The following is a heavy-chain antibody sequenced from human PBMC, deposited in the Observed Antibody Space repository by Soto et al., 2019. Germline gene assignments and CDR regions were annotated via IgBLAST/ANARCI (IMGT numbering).Heavy chain of an antibody. Sequence: EVQLVESGGGLVQPGGSLRLSCAASGFSFSSYWMHWVRQAPGKGLVWVSRINSDGSTTTYADSVKGRFTISRDNAKNTLYLHMNSLRAEDTAVYYCARDRVVREVINNWFDPWGQGTLVTVSS. CDR1: GFSFSSYW. V-gene: IGHV3-74*01. CDR2: INSDGSTT. J-gene: IGHJ5*02. D-gene: IGHD3-10*01. CDR3: ARDRVVREVINNWFDP.